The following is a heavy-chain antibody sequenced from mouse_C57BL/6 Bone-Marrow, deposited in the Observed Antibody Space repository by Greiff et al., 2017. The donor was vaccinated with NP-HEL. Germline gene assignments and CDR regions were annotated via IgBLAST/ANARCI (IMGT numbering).Heavy chain of an antibody. D-gene: IGHD1-1*01. V-gene: IGHV1-78*01. J-gene: IGHJ4*01. CDR2: RDGST. CDR3: ARSITTVVARAMDY. Sequence: RDGSTKYNEKFKGKATLTADKSSSTAYMQLNSLTSEDSAVYFCARSITTVVARAMDYWGQGTSVTVSS.